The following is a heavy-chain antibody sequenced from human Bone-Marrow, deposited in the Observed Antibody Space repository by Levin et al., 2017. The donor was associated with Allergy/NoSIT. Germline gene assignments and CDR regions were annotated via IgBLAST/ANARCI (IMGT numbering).Heavy chain of an antibody. CDR3: AREGDSSAYYIDFDY. CDR1: GFRFNDPS. D-gene: IGHD6-19*01. CDR2: TRNKANIYTT. J-gene: IGHJ4*02. V-gene: IGHV3-72*01. Sequence: LSLTCAASGFRFNDPSMNWVRQAPGKGLEWVGRTRNKANIYTTEYAASVKGRFTISRDDSRSSLFLQMNSLQTEDTAAYYCAREGDSSAYYIDFDYWGQGTLVTVSS.